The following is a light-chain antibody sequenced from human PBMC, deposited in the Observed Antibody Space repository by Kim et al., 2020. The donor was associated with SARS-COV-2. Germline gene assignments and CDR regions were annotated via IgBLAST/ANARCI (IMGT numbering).Light chain of an antibody. V-gene: IGKV3D-15*01. CDR1: QSVSSN. Sequence: EIVITQSPATLSVSPGERATLSCRASQSVSSNLGWYQQKPGQAPRLLIYSASTRATGIPARFSGSGSGTEFTLTISSLQSEDFAVYYCQQYNNWPPLTFGGGTKVDIK. CDR3: QQYNNWPPLT. CDR2: SAS. J-gene: IGKJ4*01.